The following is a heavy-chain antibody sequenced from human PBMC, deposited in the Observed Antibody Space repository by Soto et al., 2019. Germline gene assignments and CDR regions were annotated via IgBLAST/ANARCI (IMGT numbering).Heavy chain of an antibody. V-gene: IGHV4-31*03. Sequence: QMQLQESGPGLVKPSQTLSLTCTVSGGSISSGGYYWSWIRQHPGKGLEWIGYIYYSGSPYYNPSLKSRVTISVDTSKNQFSLKLSSVTAADTAVYYCASGGSGSYLSWFDPWGQGTLVTVSS. CDR1: GGSISSGGYY. CDR3: ASGGSGSYLSWFDP. CDR2: IYYSGSP. J-gene: IGHJ5*02. D-gene: IGHD3-10*01.